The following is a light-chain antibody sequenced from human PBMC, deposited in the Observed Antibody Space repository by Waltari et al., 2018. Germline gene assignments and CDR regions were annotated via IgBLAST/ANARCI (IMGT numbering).Light chain of an antibody. J-gene: IGKJ4*01. CDR3: QQYENWPPFT. CDR1: QSVSRN. Sequence: EVVMTQFPATLSVSPGERATLSCRASQSVSRNLAWYQHKPGQAPRLLIYGASTRATGIPARFSGSGSQTEFTLTITSLQSEDFAVYYCQQYENWPPFTFGGGTKVEIK. V-gene: IGKV3-15*01. CDR2: GAS.